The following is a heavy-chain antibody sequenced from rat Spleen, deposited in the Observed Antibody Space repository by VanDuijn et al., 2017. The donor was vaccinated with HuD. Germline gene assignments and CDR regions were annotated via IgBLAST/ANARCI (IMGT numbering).Heavy chain of an antibody. CDR3: ARRHYGYTDYFDY. V-gene: IGHV5-25*01. CDR2: ISTGGGNT. Sequence: EVQLVESGGGLVQPGRSMKLSCAALGFTFSNYYMAWVRQAPTKGLEWVASISTGGGNTYYRDSVKGRFTICRDNAKSTLYLQMDSLRSEDTATYYCARRHYGYTDYFDYWGQGVMVTVSS. CDR1: GFTFSNYY. D-gene: IGHD1-9*01. J-gene: IGHJ2*01.